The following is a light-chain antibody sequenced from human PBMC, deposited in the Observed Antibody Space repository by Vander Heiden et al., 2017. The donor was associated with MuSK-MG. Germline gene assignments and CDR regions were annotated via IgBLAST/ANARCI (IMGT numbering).Light chain of an antibody. CDR1: SRDVGSDDL. V-gene: IGLV2-23*02. CDR3: CSYAGANIYV. J-gene: IGLJ1*01. Sequence: SALTQPASVSGSPGQSITISCTGTSRDVGSDDLVSWYQHLPGKAPKLMVYEVSKRPSGVSDRFSGSKSGNTASLTISGLQAEDEADYYCCSYAGANIYVFGIGTKVTVL. CDR2: EVS.